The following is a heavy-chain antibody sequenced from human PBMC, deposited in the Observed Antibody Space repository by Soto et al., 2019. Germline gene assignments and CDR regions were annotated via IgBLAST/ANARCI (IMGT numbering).Heavy chain of an antibody. CDR2: ISYDGNKK. Sequence: QVQLVESGGGVVQPGRSLSLSCAASGFTFSNYAMHWVRQAPGKGLEWVAVISYDGNKKYYADSVKGRFTISRDNSKNTLYLQMNSLRTEDTAVYYCARDHDYGIYYYYGMGVWGQGTTVTVSS. CDR1: GFTFSNYA. D-gene: IGHD4-17*01. V-gene: IGHV3-30-3*01. CDR3: ARDHDYGIYYYYGMGV. J-gene: IGHJ6*02.